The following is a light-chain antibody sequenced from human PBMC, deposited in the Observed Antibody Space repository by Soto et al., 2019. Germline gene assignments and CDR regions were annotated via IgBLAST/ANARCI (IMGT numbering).Light chain of an antibody. J-gene: IGKJ1*01. CDR2: GAS. CDR3: QQYNNWPRT. V-gene: IGKV3-15*01. Sequence: TQSPATLSLSPGERATLSCRASQSVSSSYLAWYQQKPGQPPRLLIYGASTRATGIPARFSGSGSGTEFTLTISSLQSEDFAVYYCQQYNNWPRTFGQGTKVDIK. CDR1: QSVSSSY.